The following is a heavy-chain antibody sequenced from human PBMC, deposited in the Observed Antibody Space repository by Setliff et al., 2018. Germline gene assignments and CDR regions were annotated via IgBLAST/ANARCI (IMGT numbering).Heavy chain of an antibody. CDR1: GGSFSGYY. Sequence: PSETLSLTCEVHGGSFSGYYWTWIRQPPGKGLEWIGEINYRGNTNYSPSLESRVTISVDTSKNSLYLQMNSLRAEDTAVYYCARDRYCSSASCYATQYNWFDPWGQGTLVTVSS. V-gene: IGHV4-34*01. CDR3: ARDRYCSSASCYATQYNWFDP. CDR2: INYRGNT. D-gene: IGHD2-2*01. J-gene: IGHJ5*02.